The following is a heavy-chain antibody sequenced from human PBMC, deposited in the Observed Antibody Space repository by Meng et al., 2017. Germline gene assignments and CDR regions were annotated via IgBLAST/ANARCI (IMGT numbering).Heavy chain of an antibody. CDR2: TNPNSGGT. CDR3: AREGDIVVVPAAKAYDY. CDR1: GYTFTGYY. V-gene: IGHV1-2*02. D-gene: IGHD2-2*01. J-gene: IGHJ4*02. Sequence: ASVKVSCKASGYTFTGYYMHWVRQAPGQGLEWMGWTNPNSGGTNYAQKFQGRVTMTRDTSISTAYMELSRLRSDDTAVYYCAREGDIVVVPAAKAYDYWGQGTLVTVSS.